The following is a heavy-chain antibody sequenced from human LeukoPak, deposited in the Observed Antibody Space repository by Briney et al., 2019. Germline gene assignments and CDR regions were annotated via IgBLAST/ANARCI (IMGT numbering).Heavy chain of an antibody. Sequence: PSETLSLTCAVYGGSFSGYYWSWIRQPPGKGLEWIGEINHSGSTNYNPSLKSRVTISVDTSKNQFSLKLSSVTAADTAVYYCAREAPDYWGQGTLVTVPS. CDR1: GGSFSGYY. CDR2: INHSGST. J-gene: IGHJ4*02. V-gene: IGHV4-34*01. CDR3: AREAPDY.